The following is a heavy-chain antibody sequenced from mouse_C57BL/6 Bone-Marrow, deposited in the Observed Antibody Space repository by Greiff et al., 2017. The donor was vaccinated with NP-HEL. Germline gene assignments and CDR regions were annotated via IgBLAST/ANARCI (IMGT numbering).Heavy chain of an antibody. CDR3: ARRALSTGGSFDY. CDR1: GFTFSSYG. CDR2: ISSGGSYT. Sequence: EVQLQESGGDLVKPGGSLKLSCAASGFTFSSYGMSWVRQTPEQRLEWVATISSGGSYTYYPDSVKGRVTISRDNAKNTLYLQMSRLKSEDTAMYYCARRALSTGGSFDYWGQGTTLTVSS. D-gene: IGHD3-1*01. V-gene: IGHV5-6*01. J-gene: IGHJ2*01.